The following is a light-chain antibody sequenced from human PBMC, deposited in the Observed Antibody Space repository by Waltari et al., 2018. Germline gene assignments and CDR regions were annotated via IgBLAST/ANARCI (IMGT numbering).Light chain of an antibody. CDR1: ALPREA. CDR2: EDS. CDR3: YSTDSSGNGV. J-gene: IGLJ3*02. V-gene: IGLV3-10*01. Sequence: SYQLTHPPSVSVSPVQTARITCSGVALPREAAYWYQQKSGQAPVLVIYEDSKRPSGIPERFSGSSSGTMATLTISGAQVEDEADYYCYSTDSSGNGVFGGGTKLTVL.